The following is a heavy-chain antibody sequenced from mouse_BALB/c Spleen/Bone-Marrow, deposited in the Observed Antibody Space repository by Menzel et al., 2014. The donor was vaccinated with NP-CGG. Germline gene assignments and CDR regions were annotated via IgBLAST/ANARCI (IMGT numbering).Heavy chain of an antibody. V-gene: IGHV7-3*02. CDR1: GFTFTDYY. D-gene: IGHD2-4*01. Sequence: EVNVVESGGGLVQPGGSLGLSCTTSGFTFTDYYMSWVRQPPGKALEWLGFIRNKANGYTTEYSASVKGRFTISRDNSQSILYLQMNTLRAEDSATYYCARDRGLTYFDYWGQGTTLTVSS. J-gene: IGHJ2*01. CDR2: IRNKANGYTT. CDR3: ARDRGLTYFDY.